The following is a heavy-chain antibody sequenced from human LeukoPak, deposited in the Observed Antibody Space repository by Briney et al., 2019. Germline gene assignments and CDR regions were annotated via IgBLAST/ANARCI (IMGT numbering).Heavy chain of an antibody. CDR3: ARGLFSEYYYDSSGPPPH. CDR2: IYYSGST. J-gene: IGHJ4*02. V-gene: IGHV4-30-4*01. D-gene: IGHD3-22*01. Sequence: PSETLSLTCTVSGGSISSGDYYWSWIRQPPGKGLEWIGYIYYSGSTYYNPSLKSRVTISVDTSKNQFSLKLSSVTAADTAVYYCARGLFSEYYYDSSGPPPHWGQGTLVTVSS. CDR1: GGSISSGDYY.